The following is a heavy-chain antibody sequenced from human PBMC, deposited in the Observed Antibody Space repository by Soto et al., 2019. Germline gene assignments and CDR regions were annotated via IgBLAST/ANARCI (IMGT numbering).Heavy chain of an antibody. Sequence: GGSLRLSCAASGFTFSSYSMNWVRQAPGKGLEWVSSISSSSSYIYYADSVKGRFTISRDNAKNSLYLQMNSLRAEDTAVYYCARELRGSSWDYYYYYGMDVWGQGTTVTV. V-gene: IGHV3-21*01. J-gene: IGHJ6*02. D-gene: IGHD1-26*01. CDR3: ARELRGSSWDYYYYYGMDV. CDR1: GFTFSSYS. CDR2: ISSSSSYI.